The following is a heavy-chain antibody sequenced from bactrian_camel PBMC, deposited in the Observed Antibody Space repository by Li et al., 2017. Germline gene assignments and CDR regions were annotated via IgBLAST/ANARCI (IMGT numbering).Heavy chain of an antibody. CDR1: GYPLSSYC. V-gene: IGHV3S26*01. CDR2: IEADGPT. J-gene: IGHJ4*01. Sequence: QVQLVESGGGSVQAGGSLRLSCAFSGYPLSSYCMGWFRQVSGKSREGVAAIEADGPTSYADSVKGRFTISKDNTESTLYLQMNSLKPEDTAMYYCAADRRCNGWIRGGGHWGQGTQVTVS. D-gene: IGHD3*01. CDR3: AADRRCNGWIRGGGH.